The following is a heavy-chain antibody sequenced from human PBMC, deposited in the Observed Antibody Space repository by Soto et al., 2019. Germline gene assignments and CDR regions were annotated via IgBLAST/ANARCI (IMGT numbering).Heavy chain of an antibody. V-gene: IGHV1-46*01. CDR3: ARADYYDSSGFYYDC. J-gene: IGHJ4*02. Sequence: ASVKVSCKASGYIFTNHYIHWVRQAPGQGLEWMGIINPSGGSTNYLQKYQGRITMTKDTSTSTVYMELSSLRTEDTAVYFCARADYYDSSGFYYDCWGQGALVTVSS. D-gene: IGHD3-22*01. CDR1: GYIFTNHY. CDR2: INPSGGST.